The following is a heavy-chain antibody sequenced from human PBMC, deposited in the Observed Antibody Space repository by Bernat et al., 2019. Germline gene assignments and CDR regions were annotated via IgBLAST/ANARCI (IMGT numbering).Heavy chain of an antibody. CDR2: ISSSGSTI. D-gene: IGHD4-23*01. CDR1: GFTFSSYE. Sequence: EVQLVESGGGLVQPGGSLRLSCAASGFTFSSYEMNWVRQAPGKGLEWVSYISSSGSTIYYADSVKGRFTISRDNAKNSLYLQMNSLRAEDTAVYYCARDPGYGGYSYFESWGQGTLVTVSS. V-gene: IGHV3-48*03. J-gene: IGHJ4*02. CDR3: ARDPGYGGYSYFES.